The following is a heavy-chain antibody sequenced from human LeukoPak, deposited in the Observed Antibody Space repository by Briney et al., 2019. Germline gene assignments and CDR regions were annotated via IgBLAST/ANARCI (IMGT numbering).Heavy chain of an antibody. D-gene: IGHD4-23*01. CDR1: GGSISSSGYY. Sequence: SDTLSLTCTVSGGSISSSGYYWGWIRQPPGKGLEWIGNIYYTGSTYYNPSLKSRVTISVDTSKNQFSLKLSSVTAADTAVYYCARHSRTVGSVGIDPWGQGTLVTVSS. CDR2: IYYTGST. J-gene: IGHJ5*02. CDR3: ARHSRTVGSVGIDP. V-gene: IGHV4-39*01.